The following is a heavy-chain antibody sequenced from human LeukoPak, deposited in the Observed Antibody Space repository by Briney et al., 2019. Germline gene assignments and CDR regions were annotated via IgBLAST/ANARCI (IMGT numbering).Heavy chain of an antibody. V-gene: IGHV1-2*02. D-gene: IGHD5-24*01. CDR2: SSHNSGGT. CDR3: ARGSENGEMDY. J-gene: IGHJ4*02. CDR1: GYIFRDYY. Sequence: SSVKVSCKASGYIFRDYYMHWVRQAPGQGLEWMGWSSHNSGGTNYAQKFQGRVSMTRDPYLSTAYMELSRLRSDDTAVYYCARGSENGEMDYWGGGTLVSVSS.